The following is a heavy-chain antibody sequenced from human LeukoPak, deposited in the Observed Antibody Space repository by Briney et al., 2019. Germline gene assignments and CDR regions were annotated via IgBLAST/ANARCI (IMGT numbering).Heavy chain of an antibody. Sequence: ASVKVSCKASGGTFSSYAISWVRQAPGQGLEWMGGIITMIGTANYAQKFQGRVTITADESTSTAYMELSSLRSEDTAVYYCARGRYCSSTSCYVPSPHFDYWGQGTLVTVS. D-gene: IGHD2-2*01. V-gene: IGHV1-69*13. CDR2: IITMIGTA. J-gene: IGHJ4*02. CDR3: ARGRYCSSTSCYVPSPHFDY. CDR1: GGTFSSYA.